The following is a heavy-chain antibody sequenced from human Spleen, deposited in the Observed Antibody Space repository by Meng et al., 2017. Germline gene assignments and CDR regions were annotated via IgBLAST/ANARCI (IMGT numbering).Heavy chain of an antibody. D-gene: IGHD6-13*01. CDR3: ARCIAAAGPGTKYYYYYGMDV. J-gene: IGHJ6*02. Sequence: GGSLRLSCAASGFSVSHNYMSWVRQTPGEGLVWVSRINTDASITTYADSVKGRFTISRDDAKNTVYLQMNSLRAEDTAVYYCARCIAAAGPGTKYYYYYGMDVWGQGTTVTVSS. V-gene: IGHV3-74*03. CDR1: GFSVSHNY. CDR2: INTDASIT.